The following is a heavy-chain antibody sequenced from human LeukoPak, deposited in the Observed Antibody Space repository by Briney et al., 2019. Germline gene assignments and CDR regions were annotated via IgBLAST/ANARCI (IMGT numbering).Heavy chain of an antibody. V-gene: IGHV4-34*01. CDR2: INHSGST. CDR3: ARYSGWYHVGRFDY. J-gene: IGHJ4*02. CDR1: GGSFSGYY. D-gene: IGHD6-19*01. Sequence: SETLSLTCAVYGGSFSGYYWSWIRQPPGKGLEWIGEINHSGSTNYNPSLKSRVTISVDTSKNQFSLKLSSVTAADTAVYYCARYSGWYHVGRFDYWGQGTLVTVSS.